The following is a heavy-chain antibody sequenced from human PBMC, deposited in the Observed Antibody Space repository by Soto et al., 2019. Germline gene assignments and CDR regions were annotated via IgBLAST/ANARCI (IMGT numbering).Heavy chain of an antibody. CDR2: IKSKTDGGTT. D-gene: IGHD1-26*01. J-gene: IGHJ4*02. CDR3: TTEGFSREVDQAEFDD. V-gene: IGHV3-15*01. Sequence: GGSLSLSCAASGFTFSNAWMSWVRQAPGKGLEWVGRIKSKTDGGTTDYAAPVKGRFTISRDDSKNTLYLQMNSLKTEDTAVYYCTTEGFSREVDQAEFDDWGQGTLVTVSS. CDR1: GFTFSNAW.